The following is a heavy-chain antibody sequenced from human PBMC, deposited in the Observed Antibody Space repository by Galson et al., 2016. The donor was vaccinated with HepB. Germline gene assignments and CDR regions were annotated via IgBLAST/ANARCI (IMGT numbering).Heavy chain of an antibody. D-gene: IGHD3-22*01. CDR1: GLTVSDNY. Sequence: SLRLSCAASGLTVSDNYMSWVRQPPGKGLEWVSVIYSGGSTHYADSVKGRFTISRDKSKNTLYLQMNNLRDEDTAVYYCAREDRYSSGSFDYWGQGTLVTVSS. CDR2: IYSGGST. J-gene: IGHJ4*02. V-gene: IGHV3-53*01. CDR3: AREDRYSSGSFDY.